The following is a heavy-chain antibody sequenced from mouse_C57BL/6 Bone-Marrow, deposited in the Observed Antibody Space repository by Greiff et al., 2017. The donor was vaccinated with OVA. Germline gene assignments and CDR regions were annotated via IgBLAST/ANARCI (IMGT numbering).Heavy chain of an antibody. J-gene: IGHJ4*01. D-gene: IGHD1-1*01. CDR3: TRDEYGSSGNYAMDY. CDR1: GYTFTDYE. V-gene: IGHV1-15*01. Sequence: QVQLQQSGAELVRPGASVTLSCKASGYTFTDYEMHWVKQTPVHGLEWIGAFDPETGGTAYNQKFKGKAILTAAKSSSTAYMERRSLTSEDSAVYYCTRDEYGSSGNYAMDYWGQGTSVTVSS. CDR2: FDPETGGT.